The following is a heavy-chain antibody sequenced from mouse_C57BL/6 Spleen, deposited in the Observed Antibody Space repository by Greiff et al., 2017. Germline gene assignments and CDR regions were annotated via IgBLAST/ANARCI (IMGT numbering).Heavy chain of an antibody. D-gene: IGHD2-4*01. CDR1: GYTFTSYW. V-gene: IGHV1-55*01. Sequence: VQLQQPGAELVEPGASVKMSCKASGYTFTSYWITWVKQRPGQGLEWIGDIYPGSGSTNYNEKFKSKATLTVDTSSSTAYMQLSSLTSEDSAVYYCARPYDYDEDWFAYWGQGTLVTVSA. J-gene: IGHJ3*01. CDR2: IYPGSGST. CDR3: ARPYDYDEDWFAY.